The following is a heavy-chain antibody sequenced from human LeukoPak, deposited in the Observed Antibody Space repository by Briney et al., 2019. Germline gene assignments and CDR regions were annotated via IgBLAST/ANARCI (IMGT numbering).Heavy chain of an antibody. V-gene: IGHV3-23*01. Sequence: GGSLRLSCAASGFTFSSYAMSWVRQAPGKGLEWVSAISGSGGSTYYADSVKGRFTISRDNSKNTLYLQMNSLRAEDTAVHYCAKDGRIEFTGPDRWGQGTLVTVSS. CDR2: ISGSGGST. CDR3: AKDGRIEFTGPDR. CDR1: GFTFSSYA. D-gene: IGHD1-26*01. J-gene: IGHJ4*02.